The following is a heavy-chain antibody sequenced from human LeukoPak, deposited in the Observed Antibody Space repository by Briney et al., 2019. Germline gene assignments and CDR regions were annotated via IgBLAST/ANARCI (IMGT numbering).Heavy chain of an antibody. CDR3: ARDPAAAAFDI. V-gene: IGHV3-21*01. Sequence: PGGSLRLSCAAAGFTFSSYSMNWVRQAPGKGLEWVSSISSSSSYIYYADSVKGRFTISRDNAKNSLYLQMNSLRAEDTAVYYCARDPAAAAFDIWGQGTMLTVSS. CDR2: ISSSSSYI. J-gene: IGHJ3*02. D-gene: IGHD6-13*01. CDR1: GFTFSSYS.